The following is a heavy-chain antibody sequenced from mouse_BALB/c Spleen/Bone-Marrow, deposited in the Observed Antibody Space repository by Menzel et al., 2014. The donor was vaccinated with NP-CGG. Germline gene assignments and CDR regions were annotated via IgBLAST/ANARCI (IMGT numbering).Heavy chain of an antibody. V-gene: IGHV5-6-3*01. Sequence: VQLKESGGGLVQPGGSLKLSCAASGFTFSKYGMSWVRQTPDKRLEFVATINTNGGEIYYPDSVKGRFTISRDNAKNTLYLQMRSLKSEDTAMYYCARGDDYVSWFAYWGQGTLVTVSA. D-gene: IGHD2-4*01. CDR3: ARGDDYVSWFAY. J-gene: IGHJ3*01. CDR1: GFTFSKYG. CDR2: INTNGGEI.